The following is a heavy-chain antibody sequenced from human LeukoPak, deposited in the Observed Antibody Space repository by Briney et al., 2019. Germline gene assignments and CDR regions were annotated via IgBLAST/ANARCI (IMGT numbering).Heavy chain of an antibody. D-gene: IGHD3-22*01. V-gene: IGHV4-59*01. CDR2: TYYSGST. CDR1: GGSISSYY. J-gene: IGHJ4*02. CDR3: ARLIHDRSGYNYLDY. Sequence: KASETLSLTCTVSGGSISSYYWSWIRQPPGKGLEWIGHTYYSGSTNYNPSLKSRVTISVDTSKNQFSLKLSSVTAADTAVYYCARLIHDRSGYNYLDYWGQGTLVTVSS.